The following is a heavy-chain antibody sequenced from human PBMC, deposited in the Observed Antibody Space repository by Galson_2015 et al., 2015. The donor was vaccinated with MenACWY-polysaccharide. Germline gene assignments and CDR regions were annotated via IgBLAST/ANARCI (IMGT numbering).Heavy chain of an antibody. CDR2: INTSGSFT. CDR1: GFTFSHYE. CDR3: ARGTAGIGGFDY. V-gene: IGHV3-11*06. Sequence: SLRLSCAASGFTFSHYEMHWVRQAPGKGLEWVSHINTSGSFTKYADSVKGRFILSRDNAKNSLYLQMNSLRREDTAVYYCARGTAGIGGFDYWGQGTLVTVSS. J-gene: IGHJ4*02. D-gene: IGHD3-16*01.